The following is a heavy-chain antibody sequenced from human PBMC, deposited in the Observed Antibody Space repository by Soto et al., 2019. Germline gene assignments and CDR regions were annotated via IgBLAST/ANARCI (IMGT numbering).Heavy chain of an antibody. Sequence: GGSLRLSCAASGFTVSSTYLTWVRQAPGKGLEWVAILYTGTDTVYADSVKGRFTISRDNSKNTLYLQMNSLRAEDTAVYYCARDFFGMDVWGQGTTVTVSS. CDR3: ARDFFGMDV. V-gene: IGHV3-53*05. CDR1: GFTVSSTY. CDR2: LYTGTDT. J-gene: IGHJ6*02.